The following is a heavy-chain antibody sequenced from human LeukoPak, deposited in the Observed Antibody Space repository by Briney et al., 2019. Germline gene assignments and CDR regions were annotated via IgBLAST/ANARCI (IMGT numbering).Heavy chain of an antibody. J-gene: IGHJ5*02. CDR2: IIPILGIA. V-gene: IGHV1-69*04. D-gene: IGHD2-2*02. CDR1: GGTSSSYT. CDR3: ARDMVPAAIDVVRFDP. Sequence: ASVKVSCKASGGTSSSYTISWVRQAPGQGLEWMGRIIPILGIANYTQKFQGRVTITADKSTSTAYMELSSLRSEDTAVYYCARDMVPAAIDVVRFDPWGQGTLVTVSS.